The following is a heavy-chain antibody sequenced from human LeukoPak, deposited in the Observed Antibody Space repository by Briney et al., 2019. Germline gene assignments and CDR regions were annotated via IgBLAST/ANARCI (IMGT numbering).Heavy chain of an antibody. Sequence: ASVTVSFKASGYTFTRYGTSWVRQAPGQGLEWMGWIGAYNGDTNYAQKLQGRVTMTTDTSTSTAYMELRSLRSDDTAVYYCVLYYYDSSGYYHGDDYWGQGTLVTVSS. CDR1: GYTFTRYG. CDR2: IGAYNGDT. V-gene: IGHV1-18*01. D-gene: IGHD3-22*01. CDR3: VLYYYDSSGYYHGDDY. J-gene: IGHJ4*02.